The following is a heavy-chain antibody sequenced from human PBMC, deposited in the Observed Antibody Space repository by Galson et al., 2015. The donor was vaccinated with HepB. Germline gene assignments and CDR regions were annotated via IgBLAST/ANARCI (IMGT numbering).Heavy chain of an antibody. D-gene: IGHD6-13*01. CDR2: ISKSGWTT. Sequence: SLRLSCAASGFTFSSYEMNWVRQALGKGLEWVSYISKSGWTTYYADSVKGRFTISRDNAKNTLYLQMNRLRADDTAVYYCARDPGMAAAGTNVDDWGQGILVTVSS. J-gene: IGHJ4*02. V-gene: IGHV3-48*03. CDR1: GFTFSSYE. CDR3: ARDPGMAAAGTNVDD.